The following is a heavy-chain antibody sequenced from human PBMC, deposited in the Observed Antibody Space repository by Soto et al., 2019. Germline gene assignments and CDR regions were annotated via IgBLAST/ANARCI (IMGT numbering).Heavy chain of an antibody. J-gene: IGHJ5*02. CDR3: ARHSVKVTSGVRGPPNWFDP. CDR2: IDPSDSYT. CDR1: GYSFTSYW. V-gene: IGHV5-10-1*01. Sequence: GESLKISCKGSGYSFTSYWISWVRQMPGKGLEWMGRIDPSDSYTNYSPSFPGHVTISADKSISTADLQWSSLKASDTAMYYGARHSVKVTSGVRGPPNWFDPGGQGTLVTVSS. D-gene: IGHD4-17*01.